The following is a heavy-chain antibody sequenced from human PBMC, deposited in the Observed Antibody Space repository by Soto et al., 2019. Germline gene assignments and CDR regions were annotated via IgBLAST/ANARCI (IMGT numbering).Heavy chain of an antibody. J-gene: IGHJ4*02. V-gene: IGHV3-30*18. Sequence: GGSLRLSCAASGFTFSSYGMHWVRQAPGKGLEWVAVISYDGSNKYYADSVKGRFTISRDNSKNTLYLQMNSLRAEDTAVYYCANDIQDYFDYWGQGTLVTVSS. CDR3: ANDIQDYFDY. CDR1: GFTFSSYG. CDR2: ISYDGSNK.